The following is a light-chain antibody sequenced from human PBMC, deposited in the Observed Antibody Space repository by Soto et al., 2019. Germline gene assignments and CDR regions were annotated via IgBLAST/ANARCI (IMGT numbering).Light chain of an antibody. Sequence: EIVLTQSPGTLSLSPGERATLSCRASQRVSSSYIAWYQQKSGQAPRLLISGASNRATGIPDMFGGSGSETDFTLTISRLEPEDFAVYYCQLYGSASRTFGQGTRVDIK. CDR1: QRVSSSY. V-gene: IGKV3-20*01. CDR2: GAS. CDR3: QLYGSASRT. J-gene: IGKJ1*01.